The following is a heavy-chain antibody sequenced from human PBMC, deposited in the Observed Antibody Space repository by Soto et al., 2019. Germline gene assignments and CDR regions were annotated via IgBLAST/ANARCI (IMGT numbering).Heavy chain of an antibody. D-gene: IGHD3-22*01. CDR2: ISSSSSYI. V-gene: IGHV3-21*01. Sequence: GGSLRLSCAASGSTFSSYSMNWVRQAPGKGLEWVSSISSSSSYIYYADSVKGRFTISRDNAKNSLYLQMNSLRAEDTAVYYCARDQDYYDSSGDSRGDFDYWGQGTLVTVSS. J-gene: IGHJ4*02. CDR1: GSTFSSYS. CDR3: ARDQDYYDSSGDSRGDFDY.